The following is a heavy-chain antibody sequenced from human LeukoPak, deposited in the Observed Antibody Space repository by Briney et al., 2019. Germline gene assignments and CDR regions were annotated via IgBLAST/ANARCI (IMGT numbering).Heavy chain of an antibody. D-gene: IGHD5-18*01. J-gene: IGHJ4*02. CDR1: GFTFSNYA. CDR2: ISGSAHKI. CDR3: AGRVTGYSSGYVY. Sequence: GSLRLSCVASGFTFSNYAMSWVRQAPEKGLDWVSVISGSAHKIRYADSVKGRFTISRDNSENTVYLQMNNLRAEDTALYYCAGRVTGYSSGYVYWGQGTLVTVSS. V-gene: IGHV3-23*01.